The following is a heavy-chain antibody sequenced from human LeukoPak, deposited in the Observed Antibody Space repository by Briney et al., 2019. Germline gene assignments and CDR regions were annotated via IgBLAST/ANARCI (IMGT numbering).Heavy chain of an antibody. CDR3: ARDGWRFGELSDY. V-gene: IGHV3-7*04. CDR2: IKQDASEK. CDR1: GFTFSGYW. J-gene: IGHJ4*02. D-gene: IGHD3-10*01. Sequence: GGSLRLSCAASGFTFSGYWMSWVRQAPGKGLEWVANIKQDASEKYYVNSVKGRFTIFRDNAKNSLDLQMNSLRPEDTAVYYCARDGWRFGELSDYWGQGTLVTVSS.